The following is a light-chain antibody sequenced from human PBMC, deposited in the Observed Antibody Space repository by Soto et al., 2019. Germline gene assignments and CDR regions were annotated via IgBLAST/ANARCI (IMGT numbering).Light chain of an antibody. Sequence: EIVLTQSPATLSLSPRERATLSCRASQSVGNYLVWYQQKPGQAARLLVYDASKKATGIPARFSGSGSGTDFTLAISSLEPEDFALYYCQQLSNWPRTFGQGTKVEIK. V-gene: IGKV3-11*01. CDR3: QQLSNWPRT. J-gene: IGKJ1*01. CDR2: DAS. CDR1: QSVGNY.